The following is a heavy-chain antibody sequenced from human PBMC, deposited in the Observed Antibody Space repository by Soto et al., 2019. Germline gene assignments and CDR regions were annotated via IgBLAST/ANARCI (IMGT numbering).Heavy chain of an antibody. CDR2: ISYDGGNK. Sequence: PRLSCAASGFTFSSYAMHWVRQAPGKGLEWVAVISYDGGNKYYADSVKGRFTISRDNSKNTLYLQVNSLRAEDTAVYYCARDDYYYGMDVWGQGTTVTVSS. V-gene: IGHV3-30-3*01. J-gene: IGHJ6*02. CDR1: GFTFSSYA. CDR3: ARDDYYYGMDV.